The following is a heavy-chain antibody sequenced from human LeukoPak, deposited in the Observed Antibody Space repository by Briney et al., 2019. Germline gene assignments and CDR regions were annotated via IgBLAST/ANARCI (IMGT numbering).Heavy chain of an antibody. J-gene: IGHJ5*02. CDR2: IYYSGST. CDR1: GGSISSYY. V-gene: IGHV4-59*01. D-gene: IGHD3-16*02. Sequence: PSETLSLTCTVSGGSISSYYWSWIRQPPGKGLEWIGYIYYSGSTNYNPSLKSRVTISVDTSKNQFSLKLSSVTAADTAVYYCARVRTYYDYVWGSYRFIRFDPWGQGTLVTVSS. CDR3: ARVRTYYDYVWGSYRFIRFDP.